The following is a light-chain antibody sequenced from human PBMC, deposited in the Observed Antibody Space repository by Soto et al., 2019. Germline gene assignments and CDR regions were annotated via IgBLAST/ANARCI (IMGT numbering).Light chain of an antibody. CDR1: NIGSQS. V-gene: IGLV3-21*02. CDR3: QVCESNSVVV. Sequence: LAQPPLVSVAPGQTSRITCGGNNIGSQSVHWYQQKPGQAPVLVVYDDADRPSGVPERFSGSKSGNMATLTISRVEAGDEADYYCQVCESNSVVVFGIGTKVTVL. CDR2: DDA. J-gene: IGLJ1*01.